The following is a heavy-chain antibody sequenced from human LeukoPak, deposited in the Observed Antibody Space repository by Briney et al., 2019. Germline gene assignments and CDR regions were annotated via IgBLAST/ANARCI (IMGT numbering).Heavy chain of an antibody. J-gene: IGHJ4*02. CDR2: ISSDGNNK. Sequence: GGSLRLSCAASGFSFSTFAMHWVRQAPGKGLEWVAVISSDGNNKYNADSVKGRFTISRDNSKNTLFLQMNSLRAEDTAIYYCSKGQWLVEQTFDYWGQGTLVTVSS. CDR1: GFSFSTFA. D-gene: IGHD6-19*01. CDR3: SKGQWLVEQTFDY. V-gene: IGHV3-30-3*01.